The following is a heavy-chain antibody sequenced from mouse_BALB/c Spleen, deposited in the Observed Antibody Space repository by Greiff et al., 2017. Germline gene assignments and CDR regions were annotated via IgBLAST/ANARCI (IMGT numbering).Heavy chain of an antibody. D-gene: IGHD2-1*01. CDR1: GYSITSDYA. CDR2: ISYSGST. Sequence: EVQLVESGPGLVKPSQSLSLTCTVTGYSITSDYAWNWIRQFPGNKLEWMGYISYSGSTSYNPSLKSRISITRDTSKNQFFLQLNSVTTEDTATYYCARDGNLYYYAMDYWGQGTSVTVAS. J-gene: IGHJ4*01. V-gene: IGHV3-2*02. CDR3: ARDGNLYYYAMDY.